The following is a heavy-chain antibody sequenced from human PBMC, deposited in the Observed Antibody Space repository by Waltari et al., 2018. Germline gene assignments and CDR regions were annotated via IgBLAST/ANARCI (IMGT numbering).Heavy chain of an antibody. J-gene: IGHJ5*02. D-gene: IGHD5-12*01. CDR3: ARHWKRNGYRFDP. CDR1: GNSISSSRYY. Sequence: QPPLQESGPGLVKHSENLTLTCSFSGNSISSSRYYWGWIRQSPGKGMEWIGSIYYSGSIYYNPTLQSRVTISGDTSKNQFSLNLSSVTAADTAIYYCARHWKRNGYRFDPWGQGTRVNVSS. V-gene: IGHV4-39*01. CDR2: IYYSGSI.